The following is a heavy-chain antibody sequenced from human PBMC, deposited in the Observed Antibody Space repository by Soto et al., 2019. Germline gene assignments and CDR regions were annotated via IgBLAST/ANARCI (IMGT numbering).Heavy chain of an antibody. Sequence: PSETLSLTCAVSGYSISSGYYWGWIRQPPGKGLQWIGNRYHSGSTYYNPSLKSRVTISIDTSKNQFSLKLSSVTAADKAVYYCARVSYFDGGGFFYYFDNWGPGTLVTVSS. V-gene: IGHV4-38-2*01. CDR2: RYHSGST. D-gene: IGHD3-22*01. J-gene: IGHJ4*02. CDR1: GYSISSGYY. CDR3: ARVSYFDGGGFFYYFDN.